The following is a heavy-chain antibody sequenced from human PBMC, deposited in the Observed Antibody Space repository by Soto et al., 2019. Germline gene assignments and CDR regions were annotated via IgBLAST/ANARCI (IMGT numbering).Heavy chain of an antibody. V-gene: IGHV1-69*13. CDR2: IIPICGTA. CDR3: AARTGYYTSYYYMDL. D-gene: IGHD3-9*01. Sequence: SVKVSCKASGGTFSSSAISWVRQAPGQGLEWMGGIIPICGTANYAQKFQGRVTITGDESTSTAYMELSSLRSEDTAMYYCAARTGYYTSYYYMDLWGKGTTVTVS. J-gene: IGHJ6*03. CDR1: GGTFSSSA.